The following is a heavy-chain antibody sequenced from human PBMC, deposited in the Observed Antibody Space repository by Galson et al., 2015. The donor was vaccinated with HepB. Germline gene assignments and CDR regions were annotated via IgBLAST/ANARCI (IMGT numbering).Heavy chain of an antibody. D-gene: IGHD6-13*01. CDR2: ISYDGSID. J-gene: IGHJ6*02. V-gene: IGHV3-30*04. Sequence: SLRLSCAASGFTFSSYPMHWVRQAPGKGPEWVAVISYDGSIDYYADSVKGRFTISRDNPKNTVYLQMSSLRPEETAVYYCARGSAAGTWGYGMDVWGQGTTVSGSS. CDR3: ARGSAAGTWGYGMDV. CDR1: GFTFSSYP.